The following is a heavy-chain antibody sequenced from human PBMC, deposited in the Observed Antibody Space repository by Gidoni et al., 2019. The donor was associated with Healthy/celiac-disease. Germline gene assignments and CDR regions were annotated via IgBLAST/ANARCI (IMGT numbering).Heavy chain of an antibody. Sequence: QVQLVQSGAEVKKPGASVKVSCKASGYTFTGYYMHWVRQAPGQGLEWMGWINPNSGGTNYAQKFQGRVTMTRDTSISTAYMELSRLRSDDTAVYYCARAGSLVYYYDSSGYYRVWGQGTMVTVSS. J-gene: IGHJ3*01. CDR2: INPNSGGT. D-gene: IGHD3-22*01. V-gene: IGHV1-2*02. CDR3: ARAGSLVYYYDSSGYYRV. CDR1: GYTFTGYY.